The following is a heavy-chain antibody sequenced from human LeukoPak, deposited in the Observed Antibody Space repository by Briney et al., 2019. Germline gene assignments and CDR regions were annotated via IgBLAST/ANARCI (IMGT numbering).Heavy chain of an antibody. J-gene: IGHJ4*02. D-gene: IGHD1-26*01. CDR3: ARLKGSSYYFDY. CDR2: INHSGST. Sequence: PSETLSLTCAVYGGSFSGYYWSWISQPPGKGLEWIGEINHSGSTNYNPSLKSRVTISVDTSKNQFSLKLSSVTAADTAVYYCARLKGSSYYFDYWGQGTLVTVSS. V-gene: IGHV4-34*01. CDR1: GGSFSGYY.